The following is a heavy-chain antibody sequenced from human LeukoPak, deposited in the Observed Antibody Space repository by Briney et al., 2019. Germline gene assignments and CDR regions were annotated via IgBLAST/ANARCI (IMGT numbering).Heavy chain of an antibody. CDR1: GLTLSDHY. CDR3: ARGGSGWGY. Sequence: GGSLRLSCAASGLTLSDHYMDCVRQDPGKGLEWVSVIYSGGSTYYAESVKGRFTISRDNSKNTLYLQMNSLRAEDTAVYYCARGGSGWGYWGQGTLVTVSS. D-gene: IGHD6-19*01. CDR2: IYSGGST. J-gene: IGHJ4*02. V-gene: IGHV3-53*01.